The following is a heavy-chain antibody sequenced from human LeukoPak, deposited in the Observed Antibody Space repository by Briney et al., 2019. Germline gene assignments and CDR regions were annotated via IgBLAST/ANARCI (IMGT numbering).Heavy chain of an antibody. D-gene: IGHD6-19*01. CDR1: GGSFSGYY. J-gene: IGHJ4*02. V-gene: IGHV4-34*01. CDR2: INHSGST. Sequence: SETLSLTCAVYGGSFSGYYWSWIRQPPGKGLEWIGEINHSGSTNYNPSLKSRVTISVDTSKNQFSLKLSSVTAADTAVYYCARSGGYSSPQNYWGQGTLVTVSS. CDR3: ARSGGYSSPQNY.